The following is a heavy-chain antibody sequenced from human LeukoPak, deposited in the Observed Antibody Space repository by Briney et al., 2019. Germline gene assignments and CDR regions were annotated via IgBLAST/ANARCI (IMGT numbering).Heavy chain of an antibody. Sequence: GGSLRLSCAASGFTFSTCSMNWVRQAPGKGLEWVSYISSSGVTIYYADSVKGRLTISRDNAKNSLYLQMNSLRAEDTAVYYCAELGITMIGGVWGKGTTVTISS. V-gene: IGHV3-48*01. CDR1: GFTFSTCS. CDR2: ISSSGVTI. D-gene: IGHD3-10*02. J-gene: IGHJ6*04. CDR3: AELGITMIGGV.